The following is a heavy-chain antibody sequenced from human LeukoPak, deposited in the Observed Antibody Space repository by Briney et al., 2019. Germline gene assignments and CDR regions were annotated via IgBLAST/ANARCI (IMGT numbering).Heavy chain of an antibody. Sequence: PGGSLRLSCAASGVTFSSYAMRWVRQAPGKGLEWVAVISYDGSNKYYADSVKGGFTISRDNSKNTLYLQMNSLRAEDTAVYYCARSSNYDILTGYYPEGWFDPWGQGTLVTVSS. V-gene: IGHV3-30*04. CDR3: ARSSNYDILTGYYPEGWFDP. D-gene: IGHD3-9*01. CDR1: GVTFSSYA. CDR2: ISYDGSNK. J-gene: IGHJ5*02.